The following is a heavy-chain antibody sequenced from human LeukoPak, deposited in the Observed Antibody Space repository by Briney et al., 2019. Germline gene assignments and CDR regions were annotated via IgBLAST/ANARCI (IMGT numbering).Heavy chain of an antibody. CDR2: ISYDGSNK. D-gene: IGHD3-22*01. J-gene: IGHJ3*02. CDR1: GFTFSSYA. Sequence: GGSLRLSCAASGFTFSSYAMHWVRQAPGKGLEWVAVISYDGSNKYYADSVKGRFTISRDNAKNSLYLQMNSLRAEDTAVYHCARDIGHSITMIVVPVGPAFDIWGQGTMVTVSS. CDR3: ARDIGHSITMIVVPVGPAFDI. V-gene: IGHV3-30-3*01.